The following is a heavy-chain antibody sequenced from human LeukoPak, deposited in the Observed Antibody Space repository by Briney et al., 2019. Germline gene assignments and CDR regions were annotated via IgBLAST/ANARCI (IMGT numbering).Heavy chain of an antibody. J-gene: IGHJ6*02. CDR1: GGSFSGYD. V-gene: IGHV4-34*01. CDR2: INHSGST. Sequence: SETLSLTCAVYGGSFSGYDWSWIRQPPGKGLEWIGEINHSGSTNYNPSLKSRVTISVDTSKNQFSLKLSSVTAADTAVYYCARGCITMVRGPGGGMDVWGQGTTVTVSS. CDR3: ARGCITMVRGPGGGMDV. D-gene: IGHD3-10*01.